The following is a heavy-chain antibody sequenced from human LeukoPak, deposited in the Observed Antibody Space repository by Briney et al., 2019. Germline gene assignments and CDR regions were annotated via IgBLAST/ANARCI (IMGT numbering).Heavy chain of an antibody. V-gene: IGHV4-34*01. D-gene: IGHD5-24*01. CDR1: GGSFSGYY. CDR3: ARVRDGYSLFDY. Sequence: SETLSLTCAVYGGSFSGYYWSWIRQPPGKGLEWIGEINHSGSTNYNPSLKSRVTISVDTSKNQFSLKLSSVTAADAAVYYCARVRDGYSLFDYWGQGTLVTVSS. J-gene: IGHJ4*02. CDR2: INHSGST.